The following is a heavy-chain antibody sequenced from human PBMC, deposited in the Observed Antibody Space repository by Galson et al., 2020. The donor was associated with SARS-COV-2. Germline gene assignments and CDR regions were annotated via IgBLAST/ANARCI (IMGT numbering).Heavy chain of an antibody. Sequence: GESLKISCAASGFTLSRNAMSWVRQAPGKGLEWVSAIRDSETFYADSVQGRFTISRDNSKSTLYLQMNGLRAEDTAIYYCAKVTWEAPGSDCWGQGTLVTVSS. CDR2: IRDSET. CDR3: AKVTWEAPGSDC. CDR1: GFTLSRNA. J-gene: IGHJ4*02. V-gene: IGHV3-23*01. D-gene: IGHD6-13*01.